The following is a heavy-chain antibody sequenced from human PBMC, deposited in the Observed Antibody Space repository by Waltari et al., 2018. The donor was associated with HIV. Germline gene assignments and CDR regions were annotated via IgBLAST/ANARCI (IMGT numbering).Heavy chain of an antibody. J-gene: IGHJ4*02. D-gene: IGHD4-17*01. V-gene: IGHV1-8*01. CDR2: MNPNSGNT. CDR3: ARGPQDYPKYYFDY. CDR1: GYTSPSYD. Sequence: QVQLVQSGAEVKKPGASVKVSCKASGYTSPSYDLNWVRQATGQGLEWLGWMNPNSGNTGYAQRFQGRVTMTRNTSISTAYMELSSLRSEDTAVYFCARGPQDYPKYYFDYWGQGTLVTVSS.